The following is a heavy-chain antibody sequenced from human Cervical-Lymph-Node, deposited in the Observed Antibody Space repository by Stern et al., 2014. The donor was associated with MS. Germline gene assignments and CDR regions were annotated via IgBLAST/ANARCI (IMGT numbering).Heavy chain of an antibody. CDR1: GFTFSSCG. J-gene: IGHJ6*02. V-gene: IGHV3-30*18. CDR3: AKGGGLDHWGYYGMDV. CDR2: ISYDGSNK. Sequence: VQLVESGGGVVQPGRSLRLSCAASGFTFSSCGMHWVRQATGKGLEWVAVISYDGSNKYYPDYVKGRLTLSRSNSKTTLYLVNDSLRAEDTAVYYCAKGGGLDHWGYYGMDVWGQGTTVTVSS. D-gene: IGHD2-15*01.